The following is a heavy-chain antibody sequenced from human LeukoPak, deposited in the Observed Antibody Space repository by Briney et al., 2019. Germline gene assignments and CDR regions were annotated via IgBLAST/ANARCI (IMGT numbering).Heavy chain of an antibody. CDR1: VFTFRRYT. CDR2: ISTSGSAM. D-gene: IGHD1-26*01. Sequence: QAGGSLRLSCAASVFTFRRYTMNCVREAPGRGREWVSHISTSGSAMYYADSVKGRFTISRDNAKDSLYVQMNSLRDEDTAVYYCASSGSYRFDDWGQGTLVTVSS. J-gene: IGHJ4*02. V-gene: IGHV3-48*02. CDR3: ASSGSYRFDD.